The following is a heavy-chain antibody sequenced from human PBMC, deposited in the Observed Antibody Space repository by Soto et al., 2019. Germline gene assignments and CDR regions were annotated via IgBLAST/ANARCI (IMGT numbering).Heavy chain of an antibody. CDR1: GFTFSSYD. V-gene: IGHV3-13*05. D-gene: IGHD1-26*01. Sequence: GGSLRLSCAASGFTFSSYDMHWVRQATGKGLEWVSAIGTAGDQYYPGSVKGLFTISREKAKNSLYLQMNSLRAWDTAVYYCARALGLGYFDYWGQGTLVTV. CDR2: IGTAGDQ. J-gene: IGHJ4*02. CDR3: ARALGLGYFDY.